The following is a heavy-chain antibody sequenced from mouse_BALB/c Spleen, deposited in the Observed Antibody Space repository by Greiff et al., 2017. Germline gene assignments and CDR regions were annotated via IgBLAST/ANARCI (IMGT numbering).Heavy chain of an antibody. CDR2: ISYSGST. J-gene: IGHJ4*01. CDR3: ARGSGYYAMDY. D-gene: IGHD3-1*01. Sequence: DVQLQESGPGLVKPSQSLSLTCTVTGYSITSDYAWNWIRQFPGNKLEWMGYISYSGSTSYNPSLKSQISITRDTSKNQFFLQLNSVTTEDTATYYCARGSGYYAMDYWGQGTSVTVSS. V-gene: IGHV3-2*02. CDR1: GYSITSDYA.